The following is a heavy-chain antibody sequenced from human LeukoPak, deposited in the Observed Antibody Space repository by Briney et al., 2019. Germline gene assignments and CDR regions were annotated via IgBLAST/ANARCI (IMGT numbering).Heavy chain of an antibody. J-gene: IGHJ6*03. CDR1: GYTFTGYY. D-gene: IGHD3-3*01. Sequence: ASVKVSCKASGYTFTGYYMHWVRQAPGQGLEWMGWINPNSGGTNYAQKFQGRVTMTRDTSISTAYMELSRLRSDDTAVYYCARDHQYYDFWSGYHPRDYYMDVWGKGTTVTVSS. CDR2: INPNSGGT. V-gene: IGHV1-2*02. CDR3: ARDHQYYDFWSGYHPRDYYMDV.